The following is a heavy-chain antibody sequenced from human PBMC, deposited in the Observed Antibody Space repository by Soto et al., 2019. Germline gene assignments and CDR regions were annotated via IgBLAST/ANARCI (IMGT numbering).Heavy chain of an antibody. CDR1: GFTFGDYA. V-gene: IGHV3-49*03. J-gene: IGHJ4*02. Sequence: PGGSLRLSCTASGFTFGDYAMSWFRQAPGKGLEWVGFIRSKAYGGTTEYAASVKGRFTISRDDSKSIAYLQMNSLKTEDTAVYYCTRDSQQPDFDYWGQGTLVTVSS. CDR2: IRSKAYGGTT. D-gene: IGHD6-13*01. CDR3: TRDSQQPDFDY.